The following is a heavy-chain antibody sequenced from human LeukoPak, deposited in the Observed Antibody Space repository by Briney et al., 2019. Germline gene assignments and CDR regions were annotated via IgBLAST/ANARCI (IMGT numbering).Heavy chain of an antibody. CDR3: AKAGVRYFDSSGLYAFDF. V-gene: IGHV3-30*18. J-gene: IGHJ3*01. CDR2: ISYDGSNK. CDR1: GFTFSSYG. Sequence: GGSLRLSCAASGFTFSSYGMHWVRQAPGKGLEWVAVISYDGSNKYYADSVKGRFTISRDNSKNTLYLQMNSLRAEDTAVYYCAKAGVRYFDSSGLYAFDFWGQGTTVTVSS. D-gene: IGHD3-22*01.